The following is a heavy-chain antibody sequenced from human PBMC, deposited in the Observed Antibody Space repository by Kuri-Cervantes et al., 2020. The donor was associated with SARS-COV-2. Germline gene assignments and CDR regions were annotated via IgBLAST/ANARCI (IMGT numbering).Heavy chain of an antibody. CDR1: GFTFGDYA. Sequence: GESLKISCTASGFTFGDYAMSWVRQAPGKGLEWVAVISYDGGEIHYADSVKGRFTISRDNSKNVLYLQMHSLRAEDTAVYYCARAFQVGATTRVDYWGQGTLVTVSS. J-gene: IGHJ4*02. D-gene: IGHD1-26*01. CDR2: ISYDGGEI. CDR3: ARAFQVGATTRVDY. V-gene: IGHV3-30-3*01.